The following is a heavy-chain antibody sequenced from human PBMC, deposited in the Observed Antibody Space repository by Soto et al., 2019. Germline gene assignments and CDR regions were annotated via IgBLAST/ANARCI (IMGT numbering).Heavy chain of an antibody. J-gene: IGHJ4*02. CDR3: ARDPRYARSGVF. V-gene: IGHV3-33*05. Sequence: QVQLVESGGGVVQPGRSLRLSCAAAGFSFSDYGMHWVRQAPGKGLEWVAVISYDGSWKDYAASVRGRFTMSRDNYKNTVYLQMDSLRAEDTAVYYCARDPRYARSGVFWGQGTLVTVSS. CDR1: GFSFSDYG. CDR2: ISYDGSWK. D-gene: IGHD3-16*01.